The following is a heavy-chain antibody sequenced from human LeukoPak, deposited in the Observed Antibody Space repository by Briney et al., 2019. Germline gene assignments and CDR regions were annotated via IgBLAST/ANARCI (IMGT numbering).Heavy chain of an antibody. V-gene: IGHV4-59*01. D-gene: IGHD3-16*01. Sequence: SETLSLTCTVSGASIRSYFWSWIRQPPGKGLEWIGYIYYSGTTNHNPSLKSRVTISVDTSKNQFSLNLSSVTAADTAVYYCARGALGDRVDNGGQGPLVPVSS. J-gene: IGHJ4*02. CDR1: GASIRSYF. CDR3: ARGALGDRVDN. CDR2: IYYSGTT.